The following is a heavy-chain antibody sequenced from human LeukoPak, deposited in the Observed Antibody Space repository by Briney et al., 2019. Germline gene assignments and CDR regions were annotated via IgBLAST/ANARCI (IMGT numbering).Heavy chain of an antibody. CDR1: GGTFSSYA. J-gene: IGHJ3*02. D-gene: IGHD3-3*01. CDR3: ASATYYDFWSGHIGNDAFDI. Sequence: ASVKVSCKASGGTFSSYAISWVRQATGQGLEWMGWMNPNSGNTGYAQKFQGRVTITRNTSISTAYMELSSLRSEDTAVYYCASATYYDFWSGHIGNDAFDIWGQGTMVTVSS. CDR2: MNPNSGNT. V-gene: IGHV1-8*03.